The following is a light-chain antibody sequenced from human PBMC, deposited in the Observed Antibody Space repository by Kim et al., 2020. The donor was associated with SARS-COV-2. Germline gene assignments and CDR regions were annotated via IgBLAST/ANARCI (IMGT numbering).Light chain of an antibody. V-gene: IGLV7-46*01. CDR2: DTN. CDR3: LLFYSGVRV. CDR1: TGAVTRGHF. Sequence: PGGTVTLPCASSTGAVTRGHFPYWFQQKPGQVPTTLIYDTNNFHSWTPARFSGSLLGGKAALTLSGAQPEDEAEYYCLLFYSGVRVFGGGTQLTVL. J-gene: IGLJ2*01.